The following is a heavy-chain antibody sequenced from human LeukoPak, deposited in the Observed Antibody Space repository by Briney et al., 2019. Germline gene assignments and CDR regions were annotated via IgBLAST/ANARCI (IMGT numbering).Heavy chain of an antibody. Sequence: HGESLKISCKGSGYSFTSYWIGWVRQMPGKGLEWMGFIYPGDSDTRYSPSFQGQVTISADKSISTAYLQWSSLKASDTAMYYCTRHVTYTLHAEGWFDPWGQGTLVTVSS. J-gene: IGHJ5*02. V-gene: IGHV5-51*01. D-gene: IGHD3-16*01. CDR1: GYSFTSYW. CDR2: IYPGDSDT. CDR3: TRHVTYTLHAEGWFDP.